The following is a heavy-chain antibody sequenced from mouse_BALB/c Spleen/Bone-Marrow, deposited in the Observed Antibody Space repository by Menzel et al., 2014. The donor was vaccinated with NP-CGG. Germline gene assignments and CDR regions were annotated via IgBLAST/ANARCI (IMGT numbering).Heavy chain of an antibody. J-gene: IGHJ3*01. CDR3: ARGYDYSSWFAY. D-gene: IGHD2-4*01. CDR2: INVNGDTT. Sequence: EVQGVESGGGLVQPGGSLKLSCAASGFTFSSYGMSWVRQTPDKRLEMIATINVNGDTTYHPDSVKGRFTISRDNVKNTLYLQMSSLKSEDTAVYYCARGYDYSSWFAYWGQGTLVTVSA. CDR1: GFTFSSYG. V-gene: IGHV5-6-3*01.